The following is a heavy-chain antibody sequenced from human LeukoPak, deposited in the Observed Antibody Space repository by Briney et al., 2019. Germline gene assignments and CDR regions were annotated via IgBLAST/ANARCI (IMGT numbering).Heavy chain of an antibody. D-gene: IGHD3-22*01. Sequence: ASVKLSCKASGYTFTSYDINWMRQATGQGLEWMGWMNPNSGNTGYAQKFQDRVTMTRNTSIKTAYMELSSLRSEDMAVYYCARGFRDSSGRKPDYWGQGTLVTVSS. V-gene: IGHV1-8*01. CDR3: ARGFRDSSGRKPDY. CDR2: MNPNSGNT. CDR1: GYTFTSYD. J-gene: IGHJ4*02.